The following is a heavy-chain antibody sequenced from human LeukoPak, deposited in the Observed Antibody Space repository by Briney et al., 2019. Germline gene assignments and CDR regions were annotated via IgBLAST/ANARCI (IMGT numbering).Heavy chain of an antibody. V-gene: IGHV4-31*03. CDR3: ARTSRYCTVGFDP. D-gene: IGHD2-8*01. Sequence: SETLSLTGTVSGGSISSGGYYWSWIRQHPGKGLEWIGYIYSSGSTYYNPSLKSRVTISVDTSKNQFSLKLSSVTAADTAVYYCARTSRYCTVGFDPWGQGTLVTVSS. J-gene: IGHJ5*02. CDR2: IYSSGST. CDR1: GGSISSGGYY.